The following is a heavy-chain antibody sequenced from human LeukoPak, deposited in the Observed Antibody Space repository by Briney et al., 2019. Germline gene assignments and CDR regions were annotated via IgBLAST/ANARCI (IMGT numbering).Heavy chain of an antibody. V-gene: IGHV4-39*07. CDR1: GGSITSDSHY. J-gene: IGHJ4*02. Sequence: SETLSLTCTVSGGSITSDSHYWGWIRQPPGKGLEWIGSIFYSGRTYYNPSLKSRVTISGDTSENQFSLRLSSVTAADTAVYYCARASYSYDISGWVPFDYWGQGTLVTVSS. D-gene: IGHD3-22*01. CDR2: IFYSGRT. CDR3: ARASYSYDISGWVPFDY.